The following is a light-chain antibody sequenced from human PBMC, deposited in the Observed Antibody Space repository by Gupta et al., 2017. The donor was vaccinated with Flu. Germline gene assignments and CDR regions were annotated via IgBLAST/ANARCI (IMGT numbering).Light chain of an antibody. CDR2: DAY. Sequence: EIVLTQSPATLSLSPGERATLSCRASQSFNNYLAWYQQKPGQAPRLLIYDAYNRATGVPARFSGSGSGXDFTLTXSSLEPEDFAVYYWHLRSSWPSFGXGTKVEIK. CDR3: HLRSSWPS. J-gene: IGKJ4*01. V-gene: IGKV3-11*01. CDR1: QSFNNY.